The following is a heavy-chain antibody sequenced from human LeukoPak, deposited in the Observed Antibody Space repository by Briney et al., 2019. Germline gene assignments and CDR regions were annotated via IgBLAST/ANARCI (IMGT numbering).Heavy chain of an antibody. D-gene: IGHD6-19*01. CDR3: AKAPRGYSSGPSDY. Sequence: GGSLRLSCAASGFTFSSYAMSWVRQAPGKGLEWVSAISDSGGSTYYANSVKGRFTISRDNSKNTLYLQMNSLRAEDTAVYYCAKAPRGYSSGPSDYWGQGTLVTVSS. J-gene: IGHJ4*02. CDR2: ISDSGGST. V-gene: IGHV3-23*01. CDR1: GFTFSSYA.